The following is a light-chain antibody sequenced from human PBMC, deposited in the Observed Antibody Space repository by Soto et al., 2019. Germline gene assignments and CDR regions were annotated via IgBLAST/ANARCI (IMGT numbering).Light chain of an antibody. J-gene: IGLJ2*01. V-gene: IGLV2-14*01. Sequence: QSALTQPASVAGSPGQSITISCTGTSSDVGGYNYVSWYQQHPGKAPKLMIYDVSNRPSGVSTRFSGSKSGNTASLTISGLKAEDEADYYCSSYTSSSTLVFGGGTK. CDR1: SSDVGGYNY. CDR2: DVS. CDR3: SSYTSSSTLV.